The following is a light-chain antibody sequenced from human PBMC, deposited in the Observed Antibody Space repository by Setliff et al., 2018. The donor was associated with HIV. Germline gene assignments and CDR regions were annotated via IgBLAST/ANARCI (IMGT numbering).Light chain of an antibody. CDR1: SSDVGAYDY. CDR3: SSYTTRSTVA. CDR2: DVS. Sequence: QSVLTQPASVSGSPGQSISISCTGTSSDVGAYDYVSWYQQHPGKAPKLMIHDVSNRPSGVSNRFSGSKSGNTASLTISGLQAEDGADYYCSSYTTRSTVAFGGGTKVTV. V-gene: IGLV2-14*03. J-gene: IGLJ2*01.